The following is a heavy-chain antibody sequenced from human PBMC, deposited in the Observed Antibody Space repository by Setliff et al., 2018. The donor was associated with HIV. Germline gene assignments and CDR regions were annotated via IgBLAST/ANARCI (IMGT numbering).Heavy chain of an antibody. V-gene: IGHV4-4*09. Sequence: PSETLSLTCTVSGGSISNYCWNWIRQPPGKGLEWIGYIFSSGSTNYNPSLQSRVTISIDPSKNQFSLKLNSVTAADTAVYYCARRIDNSGCLPDKNWFDPWGQGTLVTVSS. CDR2: IFSSGST. CDR1: GGSISNYC. J-gene: IGHJ5*02. CDR3: ARRIDNSGCLPDKNWFDP. D-gene: IGHD3-10*01.